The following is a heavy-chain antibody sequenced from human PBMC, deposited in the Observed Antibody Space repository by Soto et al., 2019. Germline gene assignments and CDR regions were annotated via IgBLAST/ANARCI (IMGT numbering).Heavy chain of an antibody. CDR2: VYFSGST. Sequence: SETLSLTCTISGGSISSYYWSWIRQTPGKGLEWIGYVYFSGSTNYNPSLKSRVLISIDTSKNQFSLKLSSVTAADTAVYYCARSLVVPAARDRYYYYGMDVWGQGTTVTVSS. V-gene: IGHV4-59*01. CDR1: GGSISSYY. D-gene: IGHD2-2*01. J-gene: IGHJ6*02. CDR3: ARSLVVPAARDRYYYYGMDV.